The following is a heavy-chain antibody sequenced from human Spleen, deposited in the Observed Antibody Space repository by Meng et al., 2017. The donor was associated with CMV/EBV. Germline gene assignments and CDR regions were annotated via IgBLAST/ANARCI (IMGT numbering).Heavy chain of an antibody. V-gene: IGHV3-30*02. CDR2: IRYDGSNK. CDR3: ARCRDPVLMVYARNYGMDV. CDR1: GFTFSSYG. D-gene: IGHD2-8*01. Sequence: GESLKISCAASGFTFSSYGMHWVRQAPGKGLEWVAFIRYDGSNKYYADSVKGRFTISRDNSKNTLYLQMNSLRAEDTAVYYCARCRDPVLMVYARNYGMDVWGQGTTVTVSS. J-gene: IGHJ6*02.